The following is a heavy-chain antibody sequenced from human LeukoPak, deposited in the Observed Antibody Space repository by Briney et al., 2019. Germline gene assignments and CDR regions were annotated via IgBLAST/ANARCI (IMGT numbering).Heavy chain of an antibody. CDR2: IYYSGST. CDR3: ARVKAARPTLHFYYYMDV. CDR1: GGSISSGDYY. Sequence: PSHTLSLTCTVSGGSISSGDYYWSWIRQLPGKGLEWIGYIYYSGSTYYNPSLKSRVTISVDTSKNQFSLKLSSVTAADTAVYYCARVKAARPTLHFYYYMDVWGKGTTVTVSS. D-gene: IGHD6-6*01. V-gene: IGHV4-30-4*08. J-gene: IGHJ6*03.